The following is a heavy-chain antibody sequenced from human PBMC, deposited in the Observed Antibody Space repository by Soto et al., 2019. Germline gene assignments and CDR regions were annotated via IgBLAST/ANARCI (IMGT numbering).Heavy chain of an antibody. J-gene: IGHJ4*02. D-gene: IGHD6-19*01. V-gene: IGHV4-39*01. CDR1: GGSISSSSYY. CDR2: IYYSGST. Sequence: SETLSLTCTVSGGSISSSSYYWGWIRQPPGKGLEWIGSIYYSGSTYYNPSLKSRVTISVDTSKNQFSLKLSSVTAADTAVYYCARHVIAVAGKPFDYWGQGTLVTVSS. CDR3: ARHVIAVAGKPFDY.